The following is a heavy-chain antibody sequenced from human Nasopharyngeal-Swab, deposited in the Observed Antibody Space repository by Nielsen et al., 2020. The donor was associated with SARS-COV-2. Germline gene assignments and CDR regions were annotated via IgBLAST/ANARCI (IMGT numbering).Heavy chain of an antibody. CDR2: IYSGGST. V-gene: IGHV3-53*01. CDR3: ARDRHYYDTSGYYLGGFDY. CDR1: GFTVRSNY. D-gene: IGHD3-22*01. Sequence: GGSLRLSCAASGFTVRSNYMGWVRQAPGKGLERVSVIYSGGSTYYADSVKGRFTISRDNSKNTLYLQMNSLRAEDTAVYYCARDRHYYDTSGYYLGGFDYWGQGTLVTVSS. J-gene: IGHJ4*02.